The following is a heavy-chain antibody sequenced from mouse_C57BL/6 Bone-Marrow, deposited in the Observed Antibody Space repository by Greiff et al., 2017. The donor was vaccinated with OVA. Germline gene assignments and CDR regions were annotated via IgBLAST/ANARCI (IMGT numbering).Heavy chain of an antibody. J-gene: IGHJ4*01. Sequence: VQLVESGAELVKPGASVKISCKASGYAFSSYWMNWVKQRPGKGLEWIGQIYPGDGDTNYNGKFKGKATLTADKSSSTAYMQLSSLTSEDSAVYFCANYYGSRDYAMDYWGQGTSVTVSS. CDR3: ANYYGSRDYAMDY. D-gene: IGHD1-1*01. CDR1: GYAFSSYW. CDR2: IYPGDGDT. V-gene: IGHV1-80*01.